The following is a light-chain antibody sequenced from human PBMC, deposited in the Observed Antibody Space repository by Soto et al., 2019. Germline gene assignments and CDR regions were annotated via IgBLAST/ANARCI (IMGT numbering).Light chain of an antibody. CDR2: DVS. Sequence: QSVLTQPASVSGSPGQSITISRTGTSSDVGGYNYVSWYQQHPGKAPKLMIYDVSNRPSGVSNRFSGSKSGNTASLTISGLQAEDEADYYCSSYTSSSTLFGTGTKVTDL. CDR3: SSYTSSSTL. J-gene: IGLJ1*01. V-gene: IGLV2-14*01. CDR1: SSDVGGYNY.